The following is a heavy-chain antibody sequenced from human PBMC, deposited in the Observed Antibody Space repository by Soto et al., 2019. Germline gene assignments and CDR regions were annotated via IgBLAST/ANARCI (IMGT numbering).Heavy chain of an antibody. J-gene: IGHJ4*02. D-gene: IGHD2-21*02. CDR2: IYISGST. CDR3: AREGHIVVVTAVYYFDY. Sequence: SETLSLTCTVSGGSISSYYWSWIRQPAGKGLEWIGRIYISGSTKYNPSLKSRVTMSVDTSKNQFSLRAEDTAVYYCAREGHIVVVTAVYYFDYWGQGTLVTVSS. CDR1: GGSISSYY. V-gene: IGHV4-4*07.